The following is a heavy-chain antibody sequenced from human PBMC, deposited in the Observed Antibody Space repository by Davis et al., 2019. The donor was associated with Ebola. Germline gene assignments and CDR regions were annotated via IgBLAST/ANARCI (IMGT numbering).Heavy chain of an antibody. J-gene: IGHJ4*02. CDR2: INHRGST. CDR1: GGSFSGYY. CDR3: ATDYGAS. Sequence: SETLSLTCAVYGGSFSGYYWSWIRQPPGRGLEWIGEINHRGSTNYNPSLKSRVTISVDTSKNQFSLKLSSVTAADTAVYYCATDYGASWGQGTLVTVSS. V-gene: IGHV4-34*01. D-gene: IGHD4-17*01.